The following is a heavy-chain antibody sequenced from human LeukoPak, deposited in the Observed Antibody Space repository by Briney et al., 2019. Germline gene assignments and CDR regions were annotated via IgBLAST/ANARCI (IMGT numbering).Heavy chain of an antibody. J-gene: IGHJ4*02. CDR1: GFTFTHYA. D-gene: IGHD4-17*01. V-gene: IGHV3-23*01. CDR2: ISASGSTI. CDR3: AKGHGDWGGNYLDH. Sequence: GGSLRLSCIASGFTFTHYAMTWVRQAPGKGLEWVSDISASGSTIHYADSVKGRFTVSRDNSKNTVFLEMISLRVEDTALYHCAKGHGDWGGNYLDHWGQGAQVTVS.